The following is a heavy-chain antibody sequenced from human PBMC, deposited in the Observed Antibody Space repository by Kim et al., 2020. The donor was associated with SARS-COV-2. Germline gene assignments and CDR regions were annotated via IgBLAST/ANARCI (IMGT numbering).Heavy chain of an antibody. J-gene: IGHJ4*02. V-gene: IGHV3-7*01. CDR3: ARFTRTYYYPFDS. D-gene: IGHD3-10*01. CDR2: IKEDASEK. CDR1: GFTVNNYG. Sequence: WGSLRLSCTAFGFTVNNYGMSWVCQAPGKGLEWVSNIKEDASEKYYVGSVRGRFTISRDNAKNSLYLQMNSLRAEDTAVYYCARFTRTYYYPFDSWGQGTLVTVSS.